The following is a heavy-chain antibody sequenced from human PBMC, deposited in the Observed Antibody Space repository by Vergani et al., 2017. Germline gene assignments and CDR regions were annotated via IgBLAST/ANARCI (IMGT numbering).Heavy chain of an antibody. J-gene: IGHJ4*02. CDR3: AKGPLLRFLEWFPLHY. Sequence: QVQLVESGGGVVQPGRSLRLSCAASGFTSSSYGMHWVRQAPGKGLEWVAVISYDGSNKYYADSVKGRFTISRDNSKNTLYLQMNSLRAEDTAVYYCAKGPLLRFLEWFPLHYWGQGTLVTVSS. D-gene: IGHD3-3*01. CDR2: ISYDGSNK. V-gene: IGHV3-30*18. CDR1: GFTSSSYG.